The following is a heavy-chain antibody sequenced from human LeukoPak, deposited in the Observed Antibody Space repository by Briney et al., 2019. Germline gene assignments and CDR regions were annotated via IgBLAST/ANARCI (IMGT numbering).Heavy chain of an antibody. V-gene: IGHV3-9*01. CDR3: AKDRTGVQGVIILRSQQPDQIFDY. CDR2: ISWNSGSI. CDR1: GFTFDDYA. Sequence: PGGSLRLSCAASGFTFDDYAMHWVRQAPGKGLEWVSGISWNSGSIGYADSVKGRFTISRDNAKNSLYLQMNSLRAEDTALYYCAKDRTGVQGVIILRSQQPDQIFDYWGQGTLVTVSS. D-gene: IGHD3-10*01. J-gene: IGHJ4*02.